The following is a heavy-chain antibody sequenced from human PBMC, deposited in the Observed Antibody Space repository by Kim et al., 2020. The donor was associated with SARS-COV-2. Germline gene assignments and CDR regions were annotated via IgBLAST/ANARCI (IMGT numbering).Heavy chain of an antibody. V-gene: IGHV3-30*02. J-gene: IGHJ4*02. D-gene: IGHD2-8*01. CDR3: AKAVREWYTDSAWIY. Sequence: ADSGKGRFTISRDNSKNTLYLQMNSLGAEDTAVYYCAKAVREWYTDSAWIYWGQGTLVTASS.